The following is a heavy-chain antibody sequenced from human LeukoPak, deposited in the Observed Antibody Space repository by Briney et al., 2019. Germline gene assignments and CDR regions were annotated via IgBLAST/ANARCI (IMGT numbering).Heavy chain of an antibody. D-gene: IGHD3-10*01. CDR1: GFTFSSYT. CDR3: AKEKTGKFDFDY. V-gene: IGHV3-23*01. Sequence: GGSLRLSCAASGFTFSSYTMNWVRQAPGRGLEWVSSLSGGGGGSYYADSVKGRVTVSRDDSKNTLYLQMNSLRAEDTAVYYCAKEKTGKFDFDYWGQGTLVTVSS. CDR2: LSGGGGGS. J-gene: IGHJ4*02.